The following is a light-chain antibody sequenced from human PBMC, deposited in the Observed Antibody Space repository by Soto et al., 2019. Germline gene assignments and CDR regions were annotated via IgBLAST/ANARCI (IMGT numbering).Light chain of an antibody. CDR1: SYNIGAGYD. V-gene: IGLV1-40*01. J-gene: IGLJ3*02. CDR2: GNS. CDR3: KSYDSSLRGRV. Sequence: QSVRTQPPSVSGAPGQRVTISCTGSSYNIGAGYDVHWYQQLPGTAPKLLIYGNSNRPSGVPDRFSGSKSGTSASLAITGLQAEDEAAYSCKSYDSSLRGRVFGVGNQLTGL.